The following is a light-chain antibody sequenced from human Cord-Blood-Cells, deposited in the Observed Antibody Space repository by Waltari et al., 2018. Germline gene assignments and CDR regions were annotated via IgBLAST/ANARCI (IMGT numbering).Light chain of an antibody. CDR2: WDN. J-gene: IGLJ3*02. V-gene: IGLV6-57*03. CDR3: QSYDSSNQV. CDR1: SGSLASHY. Sequence: NFMLTQPHSVTQSPGKTVTIPRPRSSGSLASHYEQWYQQRPGSAPHTVIYWDNQRPSGVPDRFSGSIDSSSNSASLTISGLKTEDEADYYCQSYDSSNQVFGGGTKLTVL.